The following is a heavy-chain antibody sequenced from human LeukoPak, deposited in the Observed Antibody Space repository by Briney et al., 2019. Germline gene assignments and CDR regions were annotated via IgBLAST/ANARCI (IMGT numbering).Heavy chain of an antibody. CDR3: AKRGAGSGGLHY. CDR2: IYETLKT. D-gene: IGHD6-19*01. Sequence: PGGSLRLSCAASGFTFNLYAMTWVRQAPGKGLEWVSTIYETLKTDYADSVKGRFTISRDTSNNMLYLQMNSLRTEDTAIYYCAKRGAGSGGLHYWGQGTLVTVSS. J-gene: IGHJ4*02. CDR1: GFTFNLYA. V-gene: IGHV3-23*01.